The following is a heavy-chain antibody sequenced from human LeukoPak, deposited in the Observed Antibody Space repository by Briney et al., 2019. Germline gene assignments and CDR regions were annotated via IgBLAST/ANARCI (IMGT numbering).Heavy chain of an antibody. Sequence: PSETLSLTCTVSGGSISSSSYYWGWIRQPPGKGLEWIGSIYYSGSTYYNPTLKSRVTISVDTSKNQFSLKLSSVTAADTAVYYCARAQSRDGYYWGQGTLVTVSS. CDR3: ARAQSRDGYY. CDR1: GGSISSSSYY. CDR2: IYYSGST. D-gene: IGHD5-24*01. V-gene: IGHV4-39*07. J-gene: IGHJ4*02.